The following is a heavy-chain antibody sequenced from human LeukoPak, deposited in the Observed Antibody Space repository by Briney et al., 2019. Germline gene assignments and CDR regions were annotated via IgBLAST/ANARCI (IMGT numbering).Heavy chain of an antibody. D-gene: IGHD3-22*01. CDR2: ISYDGSNK. Sequence: GGSLRLSCAASGFSFSIYGMSWVRQAPGKGLEWVAVISYDGSNKYYADSVKGRFTISRDNSKNTLYLQMNSLRAEDTAVYYCAKDSYYYDSSGYYPYYYYYYMDVWGKGTTVTVSS. J-gene: IGHJ6*03. CDR3: AKDSYYYDSSGYYPYYYYYYMDV. CDR1: GFSFSIYG. V-gene: IGHV3-30*18.